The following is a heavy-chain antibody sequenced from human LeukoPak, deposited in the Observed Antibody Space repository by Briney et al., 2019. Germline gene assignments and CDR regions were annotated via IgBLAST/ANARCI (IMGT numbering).Heavy chain of an antibody. J-gene: IGHJ4*02. Sequence: GGSLRLSCAASGFTFSHYAMHWVRQAPGKGLEWVAVISNDGSNKYYADSVKGRFTISRDNSKNTLYLQMNSLRAEDTAAYYCAKVRAPSGWFNSDYWGQGTLVTVSS. CDR1: GFTFSHYA. CDR2: ISNDGSNK. D-gene: IGHD6-19*01. V-gene: IGHV3-30*04. CDR3: AKVRAPSGWFNSDY.